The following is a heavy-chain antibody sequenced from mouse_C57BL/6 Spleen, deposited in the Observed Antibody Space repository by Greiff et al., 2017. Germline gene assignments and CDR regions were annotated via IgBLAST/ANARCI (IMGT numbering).Heavy chain of an antibody. CDR2: IYPGSGST. J-gene: IGHJ3*01. CDR1: GYTFTSYW. V-gene: IGHV1-55*01. CDR3: AREDYGYDERAWFAY. Sequence: VQLQQPGAELVKPGASVKMSCKASGYTFTSYWITWVKQRPGQGLEWIGDIYPGSGSTNYNEKFKSKATLTVDTSSSTAYMQLSSLTSEDAAVYYCAREDYGYDERAWFAYWGQGTLVTVSA. D-gene: IGHD2-2*01.